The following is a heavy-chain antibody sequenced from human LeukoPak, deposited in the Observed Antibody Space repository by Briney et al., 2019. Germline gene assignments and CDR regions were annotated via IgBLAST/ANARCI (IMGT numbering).Heavy chain of an antibody. CDR1: GGSISSGGYY. CDR2: IYHSGST. D-gene: IGHD1-26*01. V-gene: IGHV4-30-2*01. Sequence: KPSQTLSLTCTFSGGSISSGGYYWNWIRQPPGKGLEWIGYIYHSGSTYYNPSLKSRVTISVDTSKNQFSLKVSSVTAADTAVYYCARGGSYHLPGDYWGQGTLVTVSS. J-gene: IGHJ4*02. CDR3: ARGGSYHLPGDY.